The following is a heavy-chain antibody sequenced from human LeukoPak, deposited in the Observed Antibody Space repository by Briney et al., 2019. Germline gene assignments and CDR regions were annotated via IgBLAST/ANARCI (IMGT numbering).Heavy chain of an antibody. V-gene: IGHV3-7*04. Sequence: GGSLRLSCAAPGFTFSSYWMSWVRQAPGKGLEWVANIKQDGSEKYYVDSVKGRFTISRDDAKNSLYLQMNSLRAEDTAVYYCAREGIAAADSLDYWGQGTLVTVSS. CDR3: AREGIAAADSLDY. D-gene: IGHD6-13*01. J-gene: IGHJ4*02. CDR2: IKQDGSEK. CDR1: GFTFSSYW.